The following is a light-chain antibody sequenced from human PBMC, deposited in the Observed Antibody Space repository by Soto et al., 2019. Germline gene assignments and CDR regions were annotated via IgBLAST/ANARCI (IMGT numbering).Light chain of an antibody. CDR2: GAS. CDR3: QQYGNSPQT. Sequence: EIVMTQSPATLSVSPGERTTLSCRASQSISSNLAWYQQKPGQAPRLLIYGASSRATGIPNRFSGSGSGTDFTLTISRLEPEDFAVYYCQQYGNSPQTFGQGTKVE. V-gene: IGKV3-20*01. CDR1: QSISSN. J-gene: IGKJ1*01.